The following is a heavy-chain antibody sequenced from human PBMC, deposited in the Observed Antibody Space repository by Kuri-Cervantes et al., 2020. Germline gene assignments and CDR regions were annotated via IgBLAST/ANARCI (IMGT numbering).Heavy chain of an antibody. V-gene: IGHV4-39*01. CDR3: ARRPHACSSTSCYTGAWFDP. CDR1: GGSISSSSYY. Sequence: GSLRLSCTVSGGSISSSSYYWGWIRQPPGKGLEWIGSIYYSGSTYYNPSLKSRVTISVDTSKNQFSLKLSSVTAADTAVYYCARRPHACSSTSCYTGAWFDPWGQGTLVTVSS. D-gene: IGHD2-2*02. CDR2: IYYSGST. J-gene: IGHJ5*02.